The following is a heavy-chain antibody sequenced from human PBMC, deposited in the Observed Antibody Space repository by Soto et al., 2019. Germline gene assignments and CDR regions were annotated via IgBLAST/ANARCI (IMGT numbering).Heavy chain of an antibody. J-gene: IGHJ6*02. CDR2: TYYRSKWYN. D-gene: IGHD6-6*01. CDR1: GDSVSSNSAA. V-gene: IGHV6-1*01. Sequence: SQTLSLTCAISGDSVSSNSAAWNWIRQSPSRGLVWLGRTYYRSKWYNDYAVSVKSRITINPDTSKNQFSLQLNSVTPEDTAVYYCAREPDTMGIAARPTHYYYGMDVWGQGTTVTVSS. CDR3: AREPDTMGIAARPTHYYYGMDV.